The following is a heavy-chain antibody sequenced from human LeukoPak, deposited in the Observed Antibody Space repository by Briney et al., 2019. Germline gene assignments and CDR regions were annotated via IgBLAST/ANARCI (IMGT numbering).Heavy chain of an antibody. Sequence: PSETLSLTCAVYGGSFSGYYWSWIRQPPGKGLEWIGEINHSGSTNYNPSLKSLVTISVDTSKNQFSLKLSSVTAADTAVYYCARGLIIAAAVAGYWGQGTLVTVSS. V-gene: IGHV4-34*01. CDR2: INHSGST. D-gene: IGHD6-13*01. J-gene: IGHJ4*02. CDR1: GGSFSGYY. CDR3: ARGLIIAAAVAGY.